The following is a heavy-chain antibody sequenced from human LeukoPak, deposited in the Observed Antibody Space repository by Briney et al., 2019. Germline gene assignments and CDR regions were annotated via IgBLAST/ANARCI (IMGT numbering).Heavy chain of an antibody. CDR1: GFTFSYYT. CDR3: ARSILFMSADAFDI. Sequence: GGSLRLSCAASGFTFSYYTMHWVRRAPGKGLEWVAFISYDGSNKDYADSVKGRFTISRDNSKKTLYLQMNTLRAEDTAVHYCARSILFMSADAFDIWGQGTMVTVSS. V-gene: IGHV3-30-3*01. D-gene: IGHD3-10*02. CDR2: ISYDGSNK. J-gene: IGHJ3*02.